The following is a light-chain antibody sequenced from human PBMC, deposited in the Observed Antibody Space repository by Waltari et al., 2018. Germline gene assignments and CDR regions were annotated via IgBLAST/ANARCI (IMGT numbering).Light chain of an antibody. V-gene: IGKV4-1*01. Sequence: DIVMTQSPDFLTVALGERANIKCKYSQSVLYSSDNKNYLTWYQQRPGQPPKLLIYWASTRESGVPDRFSGSGSGTDFTLTISSLQAEDVAVYYCQQYYTTPRTFGQGTKVEIK. J-gene: IGKJ1*01. CDR2: WAS. CDR3: QQYYTTPRT. CDR1: QSVLYSSDNKNY.